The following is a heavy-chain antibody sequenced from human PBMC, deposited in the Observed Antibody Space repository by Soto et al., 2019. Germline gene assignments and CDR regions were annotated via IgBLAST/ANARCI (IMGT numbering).Heavy chain of an antibody. D-gene: IGHD3-3*01. J-gene: IGHJ4*02. Sequence: ASVKVSCKASGYTFTSYGISWVRQAPGQGLEWMGWISAYNGNTNYAQKLQGRVTMTTDTSTSTAYMELRSLRSDDTAVYYCARAGLYDFWSGYYTRPKAEFDFWGQGTLVTVSS. CDR1: GYTFTSYG. CDR2: ISAYNGNT. CDR3: ARAGLYDFWSGYYTRPKAEFDF. V-gene: IGHV1-18*01.